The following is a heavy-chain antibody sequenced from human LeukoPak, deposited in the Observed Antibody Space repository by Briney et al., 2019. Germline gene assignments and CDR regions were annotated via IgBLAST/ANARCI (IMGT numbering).Heavy chain of an antibody. CDR3: ARAPYGDAPFDY. CDR1: GGSISSGGYY. CDR2: IYYSGST. Sequence: PSETLSLTCTVSGGSISSGGYYWSWIRQHPGKGLEWIGYIYYSGSTYYNPFLKSRVTISVDTSKSQFSLKLSSVTAADTAVYYCARAPYGDAPFDYWGQGTLVTVSS. J-gene: IGHJ4*02. D-gene: IGHD4-17*01. V-gene: IGHV4-31*03.